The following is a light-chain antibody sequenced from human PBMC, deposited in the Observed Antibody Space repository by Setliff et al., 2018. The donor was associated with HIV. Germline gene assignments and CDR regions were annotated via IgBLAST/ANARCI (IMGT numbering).Light chain of an antibody. CDR3: SSYAGSNTYV. CDR2: DVS. V-gene: IGLV2-11*01. CDR1: SSDVGGYNF. J-gene: IGLJ1*01. Sequence: LTQPRSVSGSPGQSVTISCTGTSSDVGGYNFVSWYQQHPGKAPRLMICDVSKRPSGVPDRFSGSKSGNTASLTVSGLQPADEADYYCSSYAGSNTYVFGTGTKVTVL.